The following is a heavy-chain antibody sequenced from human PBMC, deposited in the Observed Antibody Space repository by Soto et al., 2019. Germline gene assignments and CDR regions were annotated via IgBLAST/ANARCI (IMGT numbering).Heavy chain of an antibody. V-gene: IGHV1-69*13. CDR1: VGTFSSYA. Sequence: SVKVSCKASVGTFSSYAISWVRQAPGQGLEWMGGIIPIFGTANYAQKFQGRVTITADESTSTAYMELSSLRSEDTAVYYCARGKGYCSSTSCQGLMDVWGQGTTVTVSS. CDR3: ARGKGYCSSTSCQGLMDV. J-gene: IGHJ6*02. D-gene: IGHD2-2*01. CDR2: IIPIFGTA.